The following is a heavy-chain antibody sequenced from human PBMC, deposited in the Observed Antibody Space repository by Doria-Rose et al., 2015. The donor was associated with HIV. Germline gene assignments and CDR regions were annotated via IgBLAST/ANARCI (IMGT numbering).Heavy chain of an antibody. Sequence: QVQLVQSGPVLVKPTETLTLTCTVSGVSLSSPGMGVSWIRQPPGTALEWLANTFSDDERYYKTSLKSRLTISRGTSKSQVVLTMTDMDPVDTATYYCARIKSSRWYHKYYFDFWGQGTLVIVSA. D-gene: IGHD6-13*01. J-gene: IGHJ4*02. V-gene: IGHV2-26*01. CDR1: GVSLSSPGMG. CDR3: ARIKSSRWYHKYYFDF. CDR2: TFSDDER.